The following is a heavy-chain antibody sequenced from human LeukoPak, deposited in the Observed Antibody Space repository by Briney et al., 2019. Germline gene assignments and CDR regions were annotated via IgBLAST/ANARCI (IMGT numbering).Heavy chain of an antibody. J-gene: IGHJ4*02. Sequence: SSETLSLTCTVSGGSISSYYWSWIRQPPGKGLEWIGYIYYSGSTNYNPSLKSRVTISVDTSKNQFSLKLSSVTAADTAVYYCARGVEQLVFDYWGQGTLVTVSS. CDR3: ARGVEQLVFDY. CDR2: IYYSGST. D-gene: IGHD6-6*01. CDR1: GGSISSYY. V-gene: IGHV4-59*01.